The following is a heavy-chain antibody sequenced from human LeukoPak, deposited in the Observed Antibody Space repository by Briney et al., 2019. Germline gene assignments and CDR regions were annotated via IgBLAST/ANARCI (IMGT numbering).Heavy chain of an antibody. CDR2: IGHDGSNK. CDR1: GFIFSHYG. Sequence: GKSLRLSCAASGFIFSHYGMHWVRQAPGKGLEWVAYIGHDGSNKYYADSVKGRFTISRDSSKNTLYLQMNSLRAEDTAVYYCARDVRIVYYDRSPDYWGQGTLVTVSS. J-gene: IGHJ4*02. V-gene: IGHV3-30*02. CDR3: ARDVRIVYYDRSPDY. D-gene: IGHD3-22*01.